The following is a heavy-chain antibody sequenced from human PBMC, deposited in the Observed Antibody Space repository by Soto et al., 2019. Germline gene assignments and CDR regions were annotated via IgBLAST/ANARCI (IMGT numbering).Heavy chain of an antibody. CDR3: ASFHEKWLPRVRYGLDV. CDR2: INPNSGGT. Sequence: GVPAKACSEARGYGITCKYMHWGHQYPRQELEWRGWINPNSGGTNYAQKFQGRATMTRDTTISTAYMELSRLRSDDTAVYYCASFHEKWLPRVRYGLDVWGQGTMVTVSS. J-gene: IGHJ6*02. V-gene: IGHV1-2*02. D-gene: IGHD6-19*01. CDR1: GYGITCKY.